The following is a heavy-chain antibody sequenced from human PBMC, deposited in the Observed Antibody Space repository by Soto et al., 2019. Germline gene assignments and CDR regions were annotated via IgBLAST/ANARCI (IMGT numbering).Heavy chain of an antibody. D-gene: IGHD1-26*01. CDR1: GGTFSSYA. J-gene: IGHJ5*02. CDR3: ASPEPDWEGWFGP. V-gene: IGHV1-69*01. CDR2: IIPIFGTA. Sequence: QVQLVQSGAEVKKPGSSVKVSCKASGGTFSSYAISWVRQAPGQGPEWMGGIIPIFGTANYAQQFQGRVTITADESTSTAYMELSSLRSEDTAVYYCASPEPDWEGWFGPWGQGTLVTVSS.